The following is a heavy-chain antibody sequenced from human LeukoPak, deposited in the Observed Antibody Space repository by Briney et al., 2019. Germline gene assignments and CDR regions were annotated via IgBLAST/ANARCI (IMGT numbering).Heavy chain of an antibody. V-gene: IGHV2-5*01. Sequence: SGPTPVNAMYLVTPTCILAAFSLGTSGVGVGWIRQPPGKALEWLALIYWNDDKRYSPSLRTRLTITKDTSKNQVVLTMPNMDPVDMARYSRAYDDSFGTFDSWGQGTLVTVSS. J-gene: IGHJ5*01. CDR2: IYWNDDK. D-gene: IGHD3-22*01. CDR1: AFSLGTSGVG. CDR3: AYDDSFGTFDS.